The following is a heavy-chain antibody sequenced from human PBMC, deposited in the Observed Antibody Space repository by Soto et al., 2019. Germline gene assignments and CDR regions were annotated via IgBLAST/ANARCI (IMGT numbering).Heavy chain of an antibody. V-gene: IGHV1-8*01. CDR3: ARLIRGRGASWFDP. Sequence: QVQLVQSGAEVKKPGASVKVSCKASGYTFTSYDINWVRQATGQGLEWMGWMNPNSGNTGYSQKYQGRVTMTRNTSISTAYMELSSLRSEDTAVYYCARLIRGRGASWFDPWGQGTLVTVSS. CDR2: MNPNSGNT. D-gene: IGHD3-16*01. J-gene: IGHJ5*02. CDR1: GYTFTSYD.